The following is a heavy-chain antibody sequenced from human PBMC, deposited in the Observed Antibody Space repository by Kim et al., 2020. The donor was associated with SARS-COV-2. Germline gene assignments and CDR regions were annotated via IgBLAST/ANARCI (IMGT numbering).Heavy chain of an antibody. D-gene: IGHD3-22*01. J-gene: IGHJ3*02. CDR2: ISYDGSNK. CDR3: ARAFSGYSAFDI. V-gene: IGHV3-30*03. CDR1: GFTFSSYG. Sequence: GGSLRLSCVASGFTFSSYGMHWVRQAPGKGLEWVAVISYDGSNKYYADSVKGRFTISRDNSKNTLYLQMNSLRAEDTAVYYCARAFSGYSAFDIWGQGT.